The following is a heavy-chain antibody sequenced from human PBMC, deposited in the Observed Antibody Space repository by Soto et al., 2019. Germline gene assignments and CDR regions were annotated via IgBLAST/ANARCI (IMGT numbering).Heavy chain of an antibody. V-gene: IGHV4-59*01. CDR1: GDSITSYY. CDR3: ARVAPTDWYFDL. CDR2: FYYSGST. J-gene: IGHJ2*01. Sequence: SETLSLTCTVSGDSITSYYWSWIRQPPGKGLEWIGCFYYSGSTNYNPSLKSRVTISVDTSKNQFSLKLSSVTAADTAVYYCARVAPTDWYFDLWGRGTLVTVSS.